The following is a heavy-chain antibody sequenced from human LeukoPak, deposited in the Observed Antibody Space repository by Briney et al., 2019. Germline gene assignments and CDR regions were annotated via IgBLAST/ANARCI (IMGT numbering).Heavy chain of an antibody. Sequence: GGSLRLSCAASGFTFGSCAMNWVRQTPGKGLEWVSGISGSGGSTYYADSVKGRFTISRDNSKNTLYLQMNSLRAEDTAVYYCAREGPYYFDYWGQGTLVTVSS. J-gene: IGHJ4*02. CDR1: GFTFGSCA. V-gene: IGHV3-23*01. CDR2: ISGSGGST. CDR3: AREGPYYFDY.